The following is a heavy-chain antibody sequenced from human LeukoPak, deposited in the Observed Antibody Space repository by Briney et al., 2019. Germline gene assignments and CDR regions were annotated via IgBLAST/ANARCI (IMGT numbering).Heavy chain of an antibody. J-gene: IGHJ5*02. CDR1: GGSISSYY. Sequence: SETLSLTCTVSGGSISSYYWAWIRQPAGKGLEWIGRIFTSGSTNYNPSLKSRVTMSVGTSKNQFSLKLTSFTAADTAVYYCAREVTTNWFDPWGQGTLVTVSS. CDR2: IFTSGST. V-gene: IGHV4-4*07. D-gene: IGHD1-14*01. CDR3: AREVTTNWFDP.